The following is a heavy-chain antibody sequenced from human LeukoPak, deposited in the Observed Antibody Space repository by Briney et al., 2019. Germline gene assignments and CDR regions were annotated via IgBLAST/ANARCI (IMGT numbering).Heavy chain of an antibody. Sequence: SETLSLTGTVSGGSISSYYWSWIRQPPGKGLEWTGYIFYTGRTNYNPSLKSRVTIPVLTSKNRFSLKLSSVTAADTAVYYCATLTGGDDAFDIWGQGTMVTVSS. J-gene: IGHJ3*02. D-gene: IGHD4-23*01. V-gene: IGHV4-59*01. CDR1: GGSISSYY. CDR3: ATLTGGDDAFDI. CDR2: IFYTGRT.